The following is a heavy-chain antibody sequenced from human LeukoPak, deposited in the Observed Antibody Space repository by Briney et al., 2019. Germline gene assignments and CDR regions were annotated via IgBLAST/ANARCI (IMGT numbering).Heavy chain of an antibody. CDR1: GFTFSSYA. V-gene: IGHV3-30-3*01. CDR2: ISYDGSNK. Sequence: PGRSLRLSCAASGFTFSSYAMHWVRQAPGKGLEWVAVISYDGSNKYYADSVKGRFTISRDNSKNTLYLQMNSLRAEDTAVYYCASADLEYSSSSFDHWGQGTLVTVSS. D-gene: IGHD6-6*01. J-gene: IGHJ4*02. CDR3: ASADLEYSSSSFDH.